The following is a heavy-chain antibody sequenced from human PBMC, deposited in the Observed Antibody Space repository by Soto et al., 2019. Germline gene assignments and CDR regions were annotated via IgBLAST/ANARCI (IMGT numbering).Heavy chain of an antibody. CDR1: GFTFSSYA. CDR2: ISGSGGST. CDR3: AKESSGWPLIDY. Sequence: GGPLRLSCSASGFTFSSYAMSWVRQAPGKGLEWVSAISGSGGSTYYADSVKGRFTISRDNSKNTLYLQMNSLRAEDTAVYYCAKESSGWPLIDYWGQGTLVTVSS. V-gene: IGHV3-23*01. J-gene: IGHJ4*02. D-gene: IGHD6-19*01.